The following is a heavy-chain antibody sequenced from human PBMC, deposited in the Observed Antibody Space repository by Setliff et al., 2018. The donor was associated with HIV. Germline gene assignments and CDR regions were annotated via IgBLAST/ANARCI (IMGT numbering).Heavy chain of an antibody. CDR3: ARTRAPYFFDF. Sequence: KPSETLSLTCAVYGGSFSGYYWSWIRQPPGKGLEWIGEINHSGSTNYNPSLKSRVTISVDTSKNQFSLKLSSVTAADTAVYYCARTRAPYFFDFWGQGTLVTVSS. J-gene: IGHJ4*02. CDR1: GGSFSGYY. V-gene: IGHV4-34*01. D-gene: IGHD1-26*01. CDR2: INHSGST.